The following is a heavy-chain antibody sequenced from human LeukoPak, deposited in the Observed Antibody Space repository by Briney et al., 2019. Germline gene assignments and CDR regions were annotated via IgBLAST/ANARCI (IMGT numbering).Heavy chain of an antibody. CDR1: GGSFSGYY. CDR2: INHSGST. J-gene: IGHJ4*02. CDR3: ARRAVAGPFDY. D-gene: IGHD6-19*01. V-gene: IGHV4-34*01. Sequence: SETLSLTCAVYGGSFSGYYWSWIRQPPGKGLEWIGEINHSGSTNYNPSLKSRVTISVDTSKNQFSLKLSSVTAADTAVYYCARRAVAGPFDYWGQGTLVTVSS.